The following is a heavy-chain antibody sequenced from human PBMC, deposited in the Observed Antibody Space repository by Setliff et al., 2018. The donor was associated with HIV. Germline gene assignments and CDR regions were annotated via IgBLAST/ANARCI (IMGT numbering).Heavy chain of an antibody. CDR1: GGSIGSYY. V-gene: IGHV4-59*12. J-gene: IGHJ4*02. CDR2: IYESAYP. CDR3: AGGPGTTSIDY. Sequence: LSLTCSVSGGSIGSYYWTWIRQSPGKGLEWIGFIYESAYPEYNPSLRGRVTVSSDTSTNQISLRLTSATAADTAVYYCAGGPGTTSIDYWAQGTLVTVSS. D-gene: IGHD1-26*01.